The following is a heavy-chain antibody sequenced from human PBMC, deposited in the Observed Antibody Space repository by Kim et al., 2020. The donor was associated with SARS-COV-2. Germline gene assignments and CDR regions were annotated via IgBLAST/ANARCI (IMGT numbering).Heavy chain of an antibody. CDR3: ARRGIAVAGTPDY. D-gene: IGHD6-19*01. J-gene: IGHJ4*02. V-gene: IGHV4-39*01. Sequence: NPSLKSRVTISVDTSKNQFSLKLSSVTAADTAVYYCARRGIAVAGTPDYWGQGTLVTVSS.